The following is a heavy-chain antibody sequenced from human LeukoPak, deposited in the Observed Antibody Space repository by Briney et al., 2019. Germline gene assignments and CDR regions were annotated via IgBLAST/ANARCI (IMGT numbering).Heavy chain of an antibody. V-gene: IGHV3-21*04. J-gene: IGHJ4*02. D-gene: IGHD2-15*01. CDR2: ISSSSTYI. CDR1: GFTFSSYN. Sequence: GGSLRLSCAASGFTFSSYNMNWVRQAPGKGLEWVSSISSSSTYIFYADSVKGRFTISRDSSKNTLFLQMNRLRPEDAAVYYCAKAPVTTCRGALCYSFDYWGLGTLVTVSS. CDR3: AKAPVTTCRGALCYSFDY.